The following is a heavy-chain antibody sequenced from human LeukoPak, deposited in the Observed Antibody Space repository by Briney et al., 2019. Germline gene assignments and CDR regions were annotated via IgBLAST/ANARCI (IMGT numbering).Heavy chain of an antibody. CDR1: GFTFNSYF. CDR3: ARRAKTERGHSYGLDY. CDR2: ISGSSSYI. J-gene: IGHJ4*02. Sequence: GGSLRLSCAASGFTFNSYFMNWVRQAPGRGLEWVSSISGSSSYIYSADSLKGRFSISRDNAKNSLYLQMNSLGAEDTAVYYCARRAKTERGHSYGLDYWGQGTLVTVSS. D-gene: IGHD5-18*01. V-gene: IGHV3-21*01.